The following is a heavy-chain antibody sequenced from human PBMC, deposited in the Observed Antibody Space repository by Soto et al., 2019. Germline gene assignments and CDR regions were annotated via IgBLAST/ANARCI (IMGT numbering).Heavy chain of an antibody. CDR3: ARGAAAGTFDY. CDR1: GGSISSYY. Sequence: SETLSLTCTVSGGSISSYYWSWIRQPPGKGLEWIGYIYYSGSTNYNPSLKSRVTISVDTSKNQFSLKLSSVTAADTAVYYCARGAAAGTFDYWGQGTLVTVSS. J-gene: IGHJ4*02. CDR2: IYYSGST. V-gene: IGHV4-59*01. D-gene: IGHD6-13*01.